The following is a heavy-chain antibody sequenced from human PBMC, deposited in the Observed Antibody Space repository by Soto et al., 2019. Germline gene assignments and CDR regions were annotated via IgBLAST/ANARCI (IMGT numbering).Heavy chain of an antibody. V-gene: IGHV3-48*01. CDR1: GFTFDYYS. D-gene: IGHD2-15*01. CDR3: ARGTGSGDWLIDY. CDR2: ISSSTIRI. J-gene: IGHJ4*02. Sequence: WWSLRLSCAASGFTFDYYSMNWVRQAPGKGLEWLAYISSSTIRIDYADSAKGRFTISRDNANNLLYLQMNSLRAEDTAVYFCARGTGSGDWLIDYWGQGTLVTVSS.